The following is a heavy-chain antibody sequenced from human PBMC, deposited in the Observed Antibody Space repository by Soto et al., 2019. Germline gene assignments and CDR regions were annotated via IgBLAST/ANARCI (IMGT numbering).Heavy chain of an antibody. CDR3: ARGYWGALDY. D-gene: IGHD1-26*01. CDR1: GVTFSSYS. J-gene: IGHJ4*02. V-gene: IGHV3-21*01. CDR2: ISSSRSYI. Sequence: EVQLVESGGGLVKPGGTLRLSCAASGVTFSSYSMNWVRQAPGKGLEWVSSISSSRSYIYYAVSVKGRFTISRDNAQNSLYLQMNSLRAEDTAVYYWARGYWGALDYWGQGTLVTVAS.